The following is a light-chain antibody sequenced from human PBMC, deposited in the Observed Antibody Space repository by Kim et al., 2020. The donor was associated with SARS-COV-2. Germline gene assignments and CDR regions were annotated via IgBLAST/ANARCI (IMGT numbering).Light chain of an antibody. Sequence: DIVMTQSPDSLAVSLGERATINCKSSQSVLYSSNNKNYLAWYQQKPGQPPKLLIYWASTRESGVPDRFSGSGSGTDFTLTISSLQAEDVAAYYCQQYYSTPLTFGGGTKVDIK. CDR1: QSVLYSSNNKNY. CDR3: QQYYSTPLT. CDR2: WAS. V-gene: IGKV4-1*01. J-gene: IGKJ4*01.